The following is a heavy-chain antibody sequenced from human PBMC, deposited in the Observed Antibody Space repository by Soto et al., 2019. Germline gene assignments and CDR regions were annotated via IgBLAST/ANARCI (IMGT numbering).Heavy chain of an antibody. CDR3: AKDGGKDGFFGNWFDP. V-gene: IGHV1-69*15. D-gene: IGHD3-16*01. CDR1: GGTFSNYA. Sequence: QVQLVQSGAEVKKPGSSVKVSCKASGGTFSNYAITWVRQAPGQGLEWLGRIIPIFGSANYAQKFQGRVTMTAEESTITVYMDLSSLRSDATAVYYCAKDGGKDGFFGNWFDPWGQGTLVTVSS. J-gene: IGHJ5*02. CDR2: IIPIFGSA.